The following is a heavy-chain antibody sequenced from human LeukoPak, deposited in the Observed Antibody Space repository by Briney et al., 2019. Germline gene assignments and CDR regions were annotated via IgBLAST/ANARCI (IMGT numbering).Heavy chain of an antibody. J-gene: IGHJ4*02. Sequence: PSETLSLTCTVSGVSISSYYWSWLRQPPGKGLEWIGYIYYSGSTNYNPSLKSRVTISVDTSKNQFSLKLSSVTAADTAVYYCATLSQLGVVDYWGQGTLVTVSS. CDR2: IYYSGST. CDR1: GVSISSYY. D-gene: IGHD3-10*01. V-gene: IGHV4-59*01. CDR3: ATLSQLGVVDY.